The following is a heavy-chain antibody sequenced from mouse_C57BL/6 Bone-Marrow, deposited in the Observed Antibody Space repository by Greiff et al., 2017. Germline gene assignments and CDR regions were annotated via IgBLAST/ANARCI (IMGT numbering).Heavy chain of an antibody. CDR3: ARWRRQLRDEAWFAY. J-gene: IGHJ3*01. CDR2: IYPRSGNT. CDR1: GYTFTSYG. Sequence: QVQLKESGAELARPGASVKLSCKASGYTFTSYGISWVKQRTGQGLEWIGEIYPRSGNTYYNEKFKGKATLTADKSSSTAYMVLRSLTSEDAAVYCGARWRRQLRDEAWFAYWGQGTLVTVSA. V-gene: IGHV1-81*01. D-gene: IGHD3-2*02.